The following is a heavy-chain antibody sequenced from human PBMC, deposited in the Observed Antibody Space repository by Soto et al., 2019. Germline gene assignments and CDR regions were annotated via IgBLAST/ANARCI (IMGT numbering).Heavy chain of an antibody. J-gene: IGHJ4*02. Sequence: PGGSLRLSCAASGFTFSRYWMGWVRQAPGKGLEWVANMNQGGSEKYYVESVKGRFTISRDNAKNSLYLQMNSLRIEDTAVYYCAREMERGFDYWGQGTLVTVSS. CDR1: GFTFSRYW. CDR2: MNQGGSEK. CDR3: AREMERGFDY. D-gene: IGHD1-1*01. V-gene: IGHV3-7*01.